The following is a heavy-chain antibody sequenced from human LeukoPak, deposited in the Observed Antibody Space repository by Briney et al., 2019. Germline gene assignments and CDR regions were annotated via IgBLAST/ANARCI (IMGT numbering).Heavy chain of an antibody. V-gene: IGHV3-23*01. Sequence: PGGSLRLSCAASGFTFSSYAMSWVRQAPGKGLEWVSAISGSGGSTYYADSVKGRFTISRDNSKNTLYLQMNSLRAEDAAVYYCAKDPFVVVVAAPVDYWGQGTLVTVSS. CDR3: AKDPFVVVVAAPVDY. CDR1: GFTFSSYA. J-gene: IGHJ4*02. D-gene: IGHD2-15*01. CDR2: ISGSGGST.